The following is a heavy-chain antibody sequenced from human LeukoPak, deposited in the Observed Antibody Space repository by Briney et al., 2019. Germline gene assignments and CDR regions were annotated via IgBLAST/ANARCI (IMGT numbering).Heavy chain of an antibody. D-gene: IGHD3-3*01. Sequence: GGSLRLSCAASGFTFSSYSMNWVRQAPGKGLEWVSSISSSSSYIYYADSVKGRFTISRDNAKNSRYLQMNSLRAEDTAVYYFARRGVTDFWSGYYKEYYYYYMDVWGKGTTVTVSS. CDR1: GFTFSSYS. CDR2: ISSSSSYI. V-gene: IGHV3-21*01. CDR3: ARRGVTDFWSGYYKEYYYYYMDV. J-gene: IGHJ6*03.